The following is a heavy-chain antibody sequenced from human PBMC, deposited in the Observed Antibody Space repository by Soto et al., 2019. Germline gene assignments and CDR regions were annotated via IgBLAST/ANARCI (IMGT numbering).Heavy chain of an antibody. V-gene: IGHV1-69*06. D-gene: IGHD3-3*01. Sequence: ASVKVSCKESGGTFSNFAISWVRQAPGQGLEWMGGIIPIFGTAKYAQKFQGRVTITADKSTSTAYMELSSLRSEDTAVYYCARIWSGYYSPLSFDPWGQGTLVTVSS. CDR1: GGTFSNFA. CDR2: IIPIFGTA. J-gene: IGHJ5*02. CDR3: ARIWSGYYSPLSFDP.